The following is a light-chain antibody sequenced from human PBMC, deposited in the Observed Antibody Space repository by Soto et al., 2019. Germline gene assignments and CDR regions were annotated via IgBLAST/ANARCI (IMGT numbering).Light chain of an antibody. J-gene: IGKJ1*01. CDR1: QSISNW. CDR2: KAS. Sequence: DIQMTQSPSTLSASVGDRVIITCRASQSISNWLAWYQQKPGKAPKLLIYKASSLKSGVPSRFSGSGSGTEFTLTISSLKPDDFATYYCQQYDTHWTFGQGTKLDIK. V-gene: IGKV1-5*03. CDR3: QQYDTHWT.